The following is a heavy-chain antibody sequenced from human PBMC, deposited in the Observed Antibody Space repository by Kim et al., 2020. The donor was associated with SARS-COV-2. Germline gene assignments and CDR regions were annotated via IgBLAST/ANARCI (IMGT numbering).Heavy chain of an antibody. CDR1: GYTFTSYD. CDR2: MNPNSGNT. J-gene: IGHJ4*02. Sequence: ASVKVSCKASGYTFTSYDINWVRQATGQGLEWMGWMNPNSGNTGYAQKFQGRVTMTRNTSISTAYMELSSLRSEDTAVYYCARGFGGYSYGQYYFDYWGQGTLVTVSS. V-gene: IGHV1-8*01. D-gene: IGHD5-18*01. CDR3: ARGFGGYSYGQYYFDY.